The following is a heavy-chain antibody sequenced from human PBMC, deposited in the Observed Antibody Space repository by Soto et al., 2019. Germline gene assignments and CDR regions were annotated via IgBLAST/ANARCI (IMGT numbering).Heavy chain of an antibody. CDR1: GGTFSSYA. V-gene: IGHV1-69*13. J-gene: IGHJ5*02. CDR2: IIPIFGTA. D-gene: IGHD3-22*01. CDR3: ARDGYDSSGYQSNWFDP. Sequence: SVKVSCKASGGTFSSYAISWVRQAPGQGLEWMGGIIPIFGTANYAQKFQGRVTITADESTSTAYMELSSLRSEDTAVYYCARDGYDSSGYQSNWFDPWGQGTLVTVSS.